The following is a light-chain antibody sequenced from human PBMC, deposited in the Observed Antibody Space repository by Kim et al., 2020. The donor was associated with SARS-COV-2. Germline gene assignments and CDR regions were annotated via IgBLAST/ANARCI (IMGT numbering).Light chain of an antibody. CDR3: QQYKRYPPT. J-gene: IGKJ1*01. Sequence: ASVGDRVISTCRASQDINKFLAWFQQKQGKAPKSLNFATSTLQSVVSSKFSGSGSGTDFTLTISSLQPEDFATYYCQQYKRYPPTFGQGTKVDIK. V-gene: IGKV1-16*02. CDR2: ATS. CDR1: QDINKF.